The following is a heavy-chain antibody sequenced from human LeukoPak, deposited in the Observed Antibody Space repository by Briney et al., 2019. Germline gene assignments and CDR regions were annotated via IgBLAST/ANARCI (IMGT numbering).Heavy chain of an antibody. CDR3: ASSAGVVVTASHFDY. CDR2: INSDGSIT. V-gene: IGHV3-74*01. J-gene: IGHJ4*02. CDR1: GFTFSSYW. D-gene: IGHD2-21*02. Sequence: PGGSLRLSCAASGFTFSSYWMHWVRQAPGKGLVWVSRINSDGSITSYADSVKGRFTISRDNAKNTLYLQMNSLRAEDTAVYYCASSAGVVVTASHFDYWGQGTLVTVSS.